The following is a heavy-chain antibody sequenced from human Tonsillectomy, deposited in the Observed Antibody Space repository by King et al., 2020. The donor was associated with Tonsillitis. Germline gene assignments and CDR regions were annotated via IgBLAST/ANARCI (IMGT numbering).Heavy chain of an antibody. CDR3: ARVSLYGSGSQLDY. CDR1: GGPISDYY. J-gene: IGHJ4*02. Sequence: QLQESGPGLVKPSETLSLTCTFSGGPISDYYWTWIRQPPGKGLEWIWYIYYTGNTNYYPSLKSRVTISIDTSKSQFSLNLRSVTAADTAVYYCARVSLYGSGSQLDYWGQGTVVTVSS. CDR2: IYYTGNT. D-gene: IGHD3-10*01. V-gene: IGHV4-59*01.